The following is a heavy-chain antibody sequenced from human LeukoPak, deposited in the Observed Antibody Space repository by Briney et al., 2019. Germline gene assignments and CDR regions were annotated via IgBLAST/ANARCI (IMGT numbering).Heavy chain of an antibody. Sequence: ASVKVSCKASGYTFTGYYMYWVRQAPGQGLEWMGWINPHSGVTNSAQKFQGRVTLTRDTPISTAYMELSRLRSDDSAVYYCARRGYGSGSYSDYWGQGTLVTVSS. CDR3: ARRGYGSGSYSDY. D-gene: IGHD3-10*01. CDR2: INPHSGVT. V-gene: IGHV1-2*02. J-gene: IGHJ4*02. CDR1: GYTFTGYY.